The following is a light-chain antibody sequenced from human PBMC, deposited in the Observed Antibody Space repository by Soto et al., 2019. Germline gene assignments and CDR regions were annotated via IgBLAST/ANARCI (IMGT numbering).Light chain of an antibody. CDR3: QTWGTGFVV. J-gene: IGLJ2*01. CDR2: LNSDGSH. CDR1: SGYSGYD. Sequence: QLVLTQSPSASASLGASVKLTCTLSSGYSGYDIAWHQQQSEKGPRFLMKLNSDGSHIKGDGIPDRFSGSSSGAERYLTISSLQSEDEAGYYCQTWGTGFVVFGGGTKLTVL. V-gene: IGLV4-69*02.